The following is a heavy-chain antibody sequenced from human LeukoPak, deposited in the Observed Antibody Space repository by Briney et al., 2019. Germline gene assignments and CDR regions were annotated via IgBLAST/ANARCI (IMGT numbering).Heavy chain of an antibody. J-gene: IGHJ4*02. CDR1: GFTFNSYG. CDR2: IWYVGSNK. D-gene: IGHD4-17*01. V-gene: IGHV3-33*01. CDR3: ARARTTRGFDY. Sequence: GGSLRLSCAASGFTFNSYGIHWVRQAPGEGLEWVAFIWYVGSNKYYAGSVKGRFTISRDNSKNTLYLQMNSLRAEDTAVYYCARARTTRGFDYWGQGTLVTVSS.